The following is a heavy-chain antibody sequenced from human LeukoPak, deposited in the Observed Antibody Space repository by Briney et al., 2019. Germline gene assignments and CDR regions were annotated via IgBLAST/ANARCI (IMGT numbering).Heavy chain of an antibody. J-gene: IGHJ4*02. CDR1: GGSISSGDYY. Sequence: PSETLSLTCTVSGGSISSGDYYWSWIRQPPGKGLEWIGSIYYSGSTYYNPSLKSRVTISVDTSKNQFSLKLSSVTAADTAVYYCARHGRSSPGKTYYYDSSGYYSRFDYWGQGTLVTVSS. V-gene: IGHV4-39*01. D-gene: IGHD3-22*01. CDR2: IYYSGST. CDR3: ARHGRSSPGKTYYYDSSGYYSRFDY.